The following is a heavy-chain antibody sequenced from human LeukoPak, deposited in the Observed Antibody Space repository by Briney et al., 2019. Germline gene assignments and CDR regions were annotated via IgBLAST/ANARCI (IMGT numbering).Heavy chain of an antibody. D-gene: IGHD2-15*01. CDR2: ISSSSSYI. V-gene: IGHV3-21*01. J-gene: IGHJ4*02. CDR3: ARDRYCSGGSCCFLDY. CDR1: GFTFSSYS. Sequence: GGSLRLSCAASGFTFSSYSMNWVRQAPGKGLEWVSSISSSSSYIYYADSVKGRFTISRDNAKNSLYLQMNSLRAEDTAVYYCARDRYCSGGSCCFLDYWGQGTLVTVSS.